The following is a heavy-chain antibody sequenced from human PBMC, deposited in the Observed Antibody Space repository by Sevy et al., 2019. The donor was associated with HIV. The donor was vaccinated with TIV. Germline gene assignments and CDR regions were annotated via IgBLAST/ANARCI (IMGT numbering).Heavy chain of an antibody. J-gene: IGHJ6*03. Sequence: GGSLRLSCAASGFTFSSYAMSWVRQAPGKGLEWVSAISGCGGSTYYADSVKGRFTISRDNSKNTLYLQMNSLRAEDTAVYYCARGGMSSSKGYYYYYMDVWGKGTTVTVSS. CDR1: GFTFSSYA. CDR2: ISGCGGST. D-gene: IGHD6-6*01. CDR3: ARGGMSSSKGYYYYYMDV. V-gene: IGHV3-23*01.